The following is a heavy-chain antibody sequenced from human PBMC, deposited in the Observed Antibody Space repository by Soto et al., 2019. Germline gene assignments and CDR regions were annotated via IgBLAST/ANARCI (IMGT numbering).Heavy chain of an antibody. CDR1: GGSFSGYY. V-gene: IGHV4-34*01. D-gene: IGHD3-3*01. CDR2: INHSGST. J-gene: IGHJ6*03. CDR3: ARGRALGLRSGYYGGYYYMDV. Sequence: QVQLQQWGAGLLKPSETLSLTCAVYGGSFSGYYWSWIRQPPGKGLEWIGEINHSGSTNYNPSLKSRVTISVDTSKNQFSLKLSSVTAADTAVYYCARGRALGLRSGYYGGYYYMDVWGKGTTVTVSS.